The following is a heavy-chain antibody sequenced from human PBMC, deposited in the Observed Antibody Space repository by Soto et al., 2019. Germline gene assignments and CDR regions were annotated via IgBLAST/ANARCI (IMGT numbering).Heavy chain of an antibody. V-gene: IGHV1-69*13. J-gene: IGHJ4*02. CDR2: IISIFGTA. CDR1: GDTFSSYA. CDR3: ARDRTFYDSSGYYYSDFDY. Sequence: SMKVSCKASGDTFSSYAISWVRQAPGQRHERKRGIISIFGTANYAQKFQGRVTITADESTSTACMELSSLRSEDTAVYYCARDRTFYDSSGYYYSDFDYWGQGTLVTVSS. D-gene: IGHD3-22*01.